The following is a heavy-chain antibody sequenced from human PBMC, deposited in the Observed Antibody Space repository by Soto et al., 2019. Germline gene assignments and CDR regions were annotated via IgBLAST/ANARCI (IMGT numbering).Heavy chain of an antibody. J-gene: IGHJ6*02. CDR3: ARVYYDSSGYYYVEGAFYYYGMDV. Sequence: ASVKVSCKASGYTFTTYGTSWVRQAPGQGLEWMGWISAYNGNTNYAQKFQGRVTMTTDTSTNTAYMELRGLRSDDTAVYYCARVYYDSSGYYYVEGAFYYYGMDVWGQGTTVTVSS. V-gene: IGHV1-18*04. CDR1: GYTFTTYG. CDR2: ISAYNGNT. D-gene: IGHD3-22*01.